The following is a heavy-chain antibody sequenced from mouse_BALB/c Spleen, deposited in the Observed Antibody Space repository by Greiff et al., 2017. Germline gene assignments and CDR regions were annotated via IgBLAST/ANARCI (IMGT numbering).Heavy chain of an antibody. CDR1: GFTFSSYA. CDR2: ISSGGST. D-gene: IGHD2-2*01. J-gene: IGHJ4*01. V-gene: IGHV5-6-5*01. CDR3: ARDGYLPYAMDY. Sequence: EVNVVESGGGLVKPGGSLKLSCAASGFTFSSYAMSWVRQTPEKRLEWVASISSGGSTYYPDSVKGRFTISRDNARNILYLQMSSLRSEDTAMYYCARDGYLPYAMDYWGQGTSVTVSS.